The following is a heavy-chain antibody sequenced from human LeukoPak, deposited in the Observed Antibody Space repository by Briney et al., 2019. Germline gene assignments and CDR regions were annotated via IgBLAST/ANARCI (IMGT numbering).Heavy chain of an antibody. CDR2: IRSKANSYAT. V-gene: IGHV3-73*01. CDR3: TSSLYDSSGYYYLF. CDR1: GFTFRGSA. Sequence: GGSLRFSCAASGFTFRGSAMPWVRQASGKGLEWVGRIRSKANSYATAYAASVKGRFTISRDDSKNTAYLQMNSLKTEDTAVYYCTSSLYDSSGYYYLFWGQGTLVTVSS. J-gene: IGHJ4*02. D-gene: IGHD3-22*01.